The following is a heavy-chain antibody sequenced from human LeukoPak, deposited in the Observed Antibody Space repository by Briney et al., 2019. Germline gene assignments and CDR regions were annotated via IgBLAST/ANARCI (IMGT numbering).Heavy chain of an antibody. D-gene: IGHD1-26*01. CDR2: ISGSGGST. Sequence: GGSLRLSCAASGFTFSSYAMSWVRQAPGKGLELVSGISGSGGSTHYADPVKGRFTISRDNSKNTLYLQMNSLGGEDTAEYDCAKDLPSNIVGASYYFDYWGQGILVTVSS. V-gene: IGHV3-23*01. CDR3: AKDLPSNIVGASYYFDY. CDR1: GFTFSSYA. J-gene: IGHJ4*02.